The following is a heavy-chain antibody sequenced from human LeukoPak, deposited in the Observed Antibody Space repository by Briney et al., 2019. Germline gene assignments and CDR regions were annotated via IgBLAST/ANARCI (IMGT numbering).Heavy chain of an antibody. V-gene: IGHV1-8*01. CDR1: GYTFTSYE. D-gene: IGHD6-6*01. CDR2: LNPNSGNT. CDR3: ARDSSSSQYFDY. Sequence: ASVKVSCKASGYTFTSYEINWVRQATGQGLEWVGWLNPNSGNTGYAQKFQGRVTMTRNTSISTAYLELNSLRSEDTAVYNCARDSSSSQYFDYWGQGTLVTVSS. J-gene: IGHJ4*02.